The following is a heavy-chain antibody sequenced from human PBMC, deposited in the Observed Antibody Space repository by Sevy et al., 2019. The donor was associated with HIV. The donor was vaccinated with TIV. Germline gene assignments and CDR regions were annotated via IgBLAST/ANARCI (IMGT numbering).Heavy chain of an antibody. J-gene: IGHJ4*02. CDR2: MNPNSGNT. Sequence: ASVKVSCKASGYTFTSYDINWVLQATGQGLEWMGWMNPNSGNTGYAQKFQGRVTITRNTSISTAYMELSSLRSEDTAVYYCARALFTVGYCTNGVCPIGYWGQGTLVTVSS. CDR1: GYTFTSYD. V-gene: IGHV1-8*03. D-gene: IGHD2-8*01. CDR3: ARALFTVGYCTNGVCPIGY.